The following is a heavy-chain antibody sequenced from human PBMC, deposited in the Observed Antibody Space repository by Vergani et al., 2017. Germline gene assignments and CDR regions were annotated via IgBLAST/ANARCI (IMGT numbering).Heavy chain of an antibody. CDR1: GFTFSSYA. CDR3: AKDLGLWFGELEPDY. J-gene: IGHJ4*02. D-gene: IGHD3-10*01. CDR2: ISGSGGST. Sequence: EVQLLESGGGLVQPGESLRVSCAVSGFTFSSYAMSWVRQAPGKGLEWVSSISGSGGSTYYADSVKGRFIISRDNSKNTLYLQMNSLGAEDTAVYYCAKDLGLWFGELEPDYWGQGTLVTVSS. V-gene: IGHV3-23*01.